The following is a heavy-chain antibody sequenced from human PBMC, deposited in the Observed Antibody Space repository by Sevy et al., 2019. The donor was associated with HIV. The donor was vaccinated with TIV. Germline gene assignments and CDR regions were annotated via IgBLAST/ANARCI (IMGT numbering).Heavy chain of an antibody. V-gene: IGHV4-34*01. CDR2: VSQSGSA. CDR1: GVSFSDYY. D-gene: IGHD2-15*01. CDR3: ARGPLFSPEYCSGGTCPTIDY. Sequence: SETLSLTCAVSGVSFSDYYWAWIRQPPWKGLELIGEVSQSGSANYNPSLRSRVIMSLDTSNNHFSLKLTSVTAADTALYYCARGPLFSPEYCSGGTCPTIDYWSQGTLVTVSS. J-gene: IGHJ4*02.